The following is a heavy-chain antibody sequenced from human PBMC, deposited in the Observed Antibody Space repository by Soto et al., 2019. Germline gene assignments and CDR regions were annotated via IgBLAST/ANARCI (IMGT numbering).Heavy chain of an antibody. D-gene: IGHD6-19*01. CDR3: VRHGIAMAGPLDY. J-gene: IGHJ4*02. Sequence: GESLKISCKGSGYSFIAYWIGWVRQMPGKGLEWMGIIYPADSDTRYSPSFQGQVTISTDKSISTAYLQWSSLKASDTAMYYCVRHGIAMAGPLDYWGQGTLVTVSS. CDR1: GYSFIAYW. V-gene: IGHV5-51*01. CDR2: IYPADSDT.